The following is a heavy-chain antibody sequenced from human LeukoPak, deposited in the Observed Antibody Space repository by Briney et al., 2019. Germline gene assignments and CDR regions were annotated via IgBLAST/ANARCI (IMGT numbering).Heavy chain of an antibody. J-gene: IGHJ4*02. CDR3: ASEETYPVRVSFGY. D-gene: IGHD3-16*01. CDR2: IIPIFGTA. CDR1: GGTFSSYA. Sequence: SVKVSCKASGGTFSSYAISWVRQAPGQGLEWMGRIIPIFGTANYAQKFQGRVTITTDESTSTDYMELSSLRSEDTAVYYCASEETYPVRVSFGYWGQGTLVTVSS. V-gene: IGHV1-69*05.